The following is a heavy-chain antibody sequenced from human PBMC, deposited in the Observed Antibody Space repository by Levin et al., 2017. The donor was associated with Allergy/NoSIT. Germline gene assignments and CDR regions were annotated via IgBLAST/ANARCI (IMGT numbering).Heavy chain of an antibody. CDR3: AKVRDYYYYGMDV. CDR2: ISYDGSNK. V-gene: IGHV3-30*18. Sequence: QSGGSLRLSCAASGFTFSSYGMHWVRQAPGKGLEWVAVISYDGSNKYYADSVKGRFTISRDNSKNTLYLQMNSLRAEDTAVYYCAKVRDYYYYGMDVWGQGTTVTVSS. CDR1: GFTFSSYG. J-gene: IGHJ6*02.